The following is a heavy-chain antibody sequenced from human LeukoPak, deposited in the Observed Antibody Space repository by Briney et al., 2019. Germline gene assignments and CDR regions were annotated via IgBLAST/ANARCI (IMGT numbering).Heavy chain of an antibody. CDR2: ISGSGGNT. CDR1: GFTFSNYV. CDR3: ANEYSKGDI. J-gene: IGHJ3*02. V-gene: IGHV3-23*01. D-gene: IGHD4-11*01. Sequence: PGGSLRLSCAASGFTFSNYVMSWVRQAPGKGLEWVSGISGSGGNTYYADSVKGRFTISRDNSKNTLYLQMNSLRAEDAAVYYCANEYSKGDIWGQGTTVTVSS.